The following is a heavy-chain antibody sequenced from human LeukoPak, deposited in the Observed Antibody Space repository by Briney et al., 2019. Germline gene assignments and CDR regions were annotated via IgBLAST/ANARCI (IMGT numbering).Heavy chain of an antibody. Sequence: SETLSLTCTVSGGSISSGSYYCSWIRQPAGKGLEWIGRIYTSGSTNYNPSLKSRVTISVDTSKNQFSLKLSSVTAADTAVYYCARAHKYCSSTSCYYRFDYWGQGTLVTVSS. V-gene: IGHV4-61*02. D-gene: IGHD2-2*01. CDR2: IYTSGST. CDR1: GGSISSGSYY. CDR3: ARAHKYCSSTSCYYRFDY. J-gene: IGHJ4*02.